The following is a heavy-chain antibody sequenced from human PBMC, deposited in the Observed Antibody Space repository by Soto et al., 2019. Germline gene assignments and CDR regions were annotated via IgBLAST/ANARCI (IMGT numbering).Heavy chain of an antibody. V-gene: IGHV2-5*02. D-gene: IGHD3-10*01. CDR2: IYWDDDK. CDR3: AHTGYGSGSYEY. J-gene: IGHJ4*02. CDR1: GFSLSTSGVG. Sequence: QITLKESGPTLVKPTQTLTLTCTFSGFSLSTSGVGVGWIRQPPGKALEWLALIYWDDDKRYSPSLKSRLTITKDPSKNQVVLTVTSLGPLDTAPHYCAHTGYGSGSYEYWGQGTLVTVSS.